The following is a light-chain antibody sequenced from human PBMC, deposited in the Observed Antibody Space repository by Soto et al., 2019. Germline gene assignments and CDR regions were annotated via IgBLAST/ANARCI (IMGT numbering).Light chain of an antibody. V-gene: IGKV3-20*01. CDR2: GAS. CDR3: QQYGSSRT. CDR1: QSVSSSY. Sequence: EIVLTQSPGTLSVSPGERATLSCRASQSVSSSYLAWYQQKPGQAPRLRIYGASSRATGIPDRFSGSGSGTDFTLTISRLEPEDSAVYYCQQYGSSRTFGQGAKVDIK. J-gene: IGKJ1*01.